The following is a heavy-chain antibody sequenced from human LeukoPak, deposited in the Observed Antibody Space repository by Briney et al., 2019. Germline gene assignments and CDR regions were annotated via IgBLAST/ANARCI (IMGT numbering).Heavy chain of an antibody. CDR1: DGSISSGSYY. D-gene: IGHD2-21*02. CDR3: ARAVVVTATSVRSDYFDY. V-gene: IGHV4-61*02. Sequence: SQTLSLTCTVSDGSISSGSYYWSWIRQPAGKGLEWIGRIYTSGSTNYNPSLKSRVTISVDTSKTQFSLKLISVTAPDTAVYYCARAVVVTATSVRSDYFDYWGQGTLVTVSS. CDR2: IYTSGST. J-gene: IGHJ4*02.